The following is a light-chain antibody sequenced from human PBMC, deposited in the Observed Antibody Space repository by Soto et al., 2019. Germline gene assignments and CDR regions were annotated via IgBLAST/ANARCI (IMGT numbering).Light chain of an antibody. Sequence: QSALAQPPSASGTPGQRVTISCSGSTSNVGSNLASWYQQLPGLAPKLLIYNDYERPSGVPDRFSGSKSGTSASLGISGLRSVDEADYFCAVWDDSLSGVVFGGGTQLTVL. J-gene: IGLJ2*01. V-gene: IGLV1-47*02. CDR3: AVWDDSLSGVV. CDR2: NDY. CDR1: TSNVGSNL.